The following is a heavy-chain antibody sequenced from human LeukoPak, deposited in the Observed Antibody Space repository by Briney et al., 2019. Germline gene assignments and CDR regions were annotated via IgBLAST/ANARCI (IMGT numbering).Heavy chain of an antibody. V-gene: IGHV3-15*07. D-gene: IGHD4-11*01. CDR3: ARRWQSNPGDAYDF. Sequence: GGSLRLSCAASGFTFSNAWMNWVRQAPGQGLEWVGRIKSKADGGTTDYAAPVKGRFTISRDNAKNTLYLQMNSLRAEDTAVYYCARRWQSNPGDAYDFWGQGTMVTVSS. J-gene: IGHJ3*01. CDR1: GFTFSNAW. CDR2: IKSKADGGTT.